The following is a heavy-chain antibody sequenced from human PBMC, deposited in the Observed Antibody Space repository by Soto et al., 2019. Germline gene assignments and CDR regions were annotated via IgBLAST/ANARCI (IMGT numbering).Heavy chain of an antibody. CDR2: IYYSGST. CDR1: GGSISSGDYY. J-gene: IGHJ4*02. Sequence: SETLSLTCTVSGGSISSGDYYWSCIRQPPGKGLEWIVYIYYSGSTYYNPSLKSRVTISVDTAKNQFSLKLSSLTAADTAVYYCAREDEKYYFDYWGQGTLVTVSS. V-gene: IGHV4-30-4*02. CDR3: AREDEKYYFDY.